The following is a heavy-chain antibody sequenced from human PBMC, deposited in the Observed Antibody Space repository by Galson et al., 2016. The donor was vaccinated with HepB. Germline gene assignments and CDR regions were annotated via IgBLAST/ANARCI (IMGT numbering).Heavy chain of an antibody. D-gene: IGHD6-19*01. CDR1: GGSITGYY. CDR3: ARVLAVSGTRALDV. V-gene: IGHV4-4*07. Sequence: SETLSLTCTVSGGSITGYYWSWIRQPAGKRLEWIGRIYSSGSTKYNPSLKSRVTMSVAPSMNQFSLKLTSVTAADTAVYYCARVLAVSGTRALDVWGQGTLVTVSS. J-gene: IGHJ3*01. CDR2: IYSSGST.